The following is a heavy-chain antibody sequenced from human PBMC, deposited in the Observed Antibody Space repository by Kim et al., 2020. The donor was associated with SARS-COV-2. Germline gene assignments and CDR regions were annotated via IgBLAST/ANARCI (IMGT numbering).Heavy chain of an antibody. CDR3: AKDPGYSSGIDY. D-gene: IGHD6-19*01. J-gene: IGHJ4*02. Sequence: YYVDSVMGRFTISRDNSKNTLHLQMNSLRAEDTAVYYCAKDPGYSSGIDYWGQGTLVTVSS. V-gene: IGHV3-23*01.